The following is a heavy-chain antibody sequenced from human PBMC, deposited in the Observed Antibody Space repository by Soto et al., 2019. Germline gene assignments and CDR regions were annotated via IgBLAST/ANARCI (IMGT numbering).Heavy chain of an antibody. J-gene: IGHJ5*02. Sequence: SETLSLTCTVSGDSINNSYWSWIRQPAGKGLEWIGRIYSSGTTNLNPSLKTRVTMSADTSMNQLSLKLRSVTAADTAVYYCAKEGSGGSNWFDPWGPGTQVTVSS. CDR3: AKEGSGGSNWFDP. V-gene: IGHV4-4*07. CDR2: IYSSGTT. D-gene: IGHD1-26*01. CDR1: GDSINNSY.